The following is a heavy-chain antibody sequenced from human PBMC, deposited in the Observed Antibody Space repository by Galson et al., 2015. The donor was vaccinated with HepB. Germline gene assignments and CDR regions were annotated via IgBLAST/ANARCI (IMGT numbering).Heavy chain of an antibody. CDR3: ARDRVMAAAGTDWFDP. D-gene: IGHD6-13*01. Sequence: SVKVSCKASGYTFTGYYMHWVRQAPGQGLEWMGWINPNSGGTNYAQKFQGWVTMTTDTSTSTAYMELRSLRSDDTAVYYCARDRVMAAAGTDWFDPWGQGTLVTVSS. CDR2: INPNSGGT. J-gene: IGHJ5*02. V-gene: IGHV1-2*04. CDR1: GYTFTGYY.